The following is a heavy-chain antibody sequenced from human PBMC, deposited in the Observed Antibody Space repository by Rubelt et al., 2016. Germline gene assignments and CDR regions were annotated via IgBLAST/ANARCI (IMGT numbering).Heavy chain of an antibody. Sequence: QVQLQESGPGLVKPSETLSLTCTVSGYSISSGYFWGWIRQPPGKGLEWIGSIYSSGSTYYNPSLKSRVTISVDTSKNQLSRGRGAVTAAEPAGYYGGRAPLYGSGTYGPYDYWGQGTLVTVSS. CDR1: GYSISSGYF. D-gene: IGHD3-10*01. V-gene: IGHV4-38-2*02. J-gene: IGHJ4*02. CDR2: IYSSGST. CDR3: GRAPLYGSGTYGPYDY.